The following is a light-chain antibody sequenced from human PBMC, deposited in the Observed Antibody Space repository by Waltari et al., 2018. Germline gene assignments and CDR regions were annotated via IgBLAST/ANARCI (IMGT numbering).Light chain of an antibody. Sequence: EIVMTQSPDTLSVSPGERATFSCRASQSISSNLARYQQKPGQGPRLRIYEASTRATSTPARFSGSGSGTDFTLTISSLQSEDSAVYYCQQYNHWPPITFGQGTRLEIK. V-gene: IGKV3-15*01. CDR1: QSISSN. CDR3: QQYNHWPPIT. J-gene: IGKJ5*01. CDR2: EAS.